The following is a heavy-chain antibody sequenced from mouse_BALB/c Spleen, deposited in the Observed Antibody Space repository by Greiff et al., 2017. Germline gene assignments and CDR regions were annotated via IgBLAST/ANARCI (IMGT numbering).Heavy chain of an antibody. J-gene: IGHJ2*01. CDR2: ISSGSSTI. Sequence: EVQGVESGGGLVQPGGSRKLSCAASGFTFSSFGMHWVRQAPEKGLEWVAYISSGSSTIYYADTVKGRFTISRDNPKNTLFLQMTSLRSEDTAMYYCARALISSDYYGSSYVDYFDYWGQGTTLTVSS. V-gene: IGHV5-17*02. D-gene: IGHD1-1*01. CDR3: ARALISSDYYGSSYVDYFDY. CDR1: GFTFSSFG.